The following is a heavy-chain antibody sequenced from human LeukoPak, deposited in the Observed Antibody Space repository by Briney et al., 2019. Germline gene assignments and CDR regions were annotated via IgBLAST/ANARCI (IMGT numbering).Heavy chain of an antibody. D-gene: IGHD3-22*01. CDR1: GFTVSSNY. CDR3: ARGYYYDSSGYSGPDAFDI. CDR2: IYSGGTT. Sequence: QTGGSLRLSCAASGFTVSSNYMSWVRQAPGKGLEWISVIYSGGTTYYSDSVKGRFTISRDNSKNTLYLQMNSLRAEDTAVYYCARGYYYDSSGYSGPDAFDIWGQGTMVTVSS. J-gene: IGHJ3*02. V-gene: IGHV3-53*05.